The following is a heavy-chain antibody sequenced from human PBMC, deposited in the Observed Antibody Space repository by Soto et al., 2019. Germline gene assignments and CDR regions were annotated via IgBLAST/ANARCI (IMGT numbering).Heavy chain of an antibody. CDR1: GFTFSSYA. V-gene: IGHV3-30*14. D-gene: IGHD6-6*01. CDR2: ISYDGSNK. CDR3: ARQLAAARPPFAY. Sequence: QVQLVESGGGVVQPGRSLRLSCAASGFTFSSYAMHWVRQAPGKGLEWVAVISYDGSNKYYADSVKGRFTISRDNSKNTLYPQMNSLRAEDTAVYYWARQLAAARPPFAYRGQGTLVTVSS. J-gene: IGHJ4*02.